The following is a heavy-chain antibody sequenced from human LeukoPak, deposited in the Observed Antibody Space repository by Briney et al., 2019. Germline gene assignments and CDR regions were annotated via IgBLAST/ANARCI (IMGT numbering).Heavy chain of an antibody. J-gene: IGHJ5*02. CDR3: ARVKRYCSGRSCYSNWFDP. Sequence: SETLSLTCTVSGYTISSGYYWGWIRPPPGKGLEWVGSIYHSGGTYYNLSLKSRVTISVDTSKNQFSLKLSSVTAADTAVYYCARVKRYCSGRSCYSNWFDPWGQRTLVTVSS. D-gene: IGHD2-15*01. V-gene: IGHV4-38-2*02. CDR2: IYHSGGT. CDR1: GYTISSGYY.